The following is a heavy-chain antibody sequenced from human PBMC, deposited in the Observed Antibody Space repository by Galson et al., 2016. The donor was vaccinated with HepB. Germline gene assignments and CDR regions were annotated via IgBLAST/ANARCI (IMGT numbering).Heavy chain of an antibody. V-gene: IGHV3-23*01. CDR1: GFTFSNYM. Sequence: SLRLSCAASGFTFSNYMMNWVRQAPGKGLEWVSAIGGSGGDTYYADSVKGRFTISRDNSKNTQYLHINSLRAEDTAVYYCARRYDTPGYYYIDFWGQGTLVTVSS. CDR3: ARRYDTPGYYYIDF. J-gene: IGHJ4*02. CDR2: IGGSGGDT. D-gene: IGHD3-22*01.